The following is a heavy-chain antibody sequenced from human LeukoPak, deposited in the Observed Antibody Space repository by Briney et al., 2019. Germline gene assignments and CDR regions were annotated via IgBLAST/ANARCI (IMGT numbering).Heavy chain of an antibody. V-gene: IGHV4-59*01. Sequence: SETLSLTCTVSGGSISSFHWNWLRQSPGRGLEWVGYIYGGGVTNYNPSLRFRVTMSIDTSKNKFSLNLKSVTAEHTAVYYCARSVGTNWSYFFDYWGQGTLVTVSS. CDR1: GGSISSFH. J-gene: IGHJ4*02. D-gene: IGHD3-3*01. CDR2: IYGGGVT. CDR3: ARSVGTNWSYFFDY.